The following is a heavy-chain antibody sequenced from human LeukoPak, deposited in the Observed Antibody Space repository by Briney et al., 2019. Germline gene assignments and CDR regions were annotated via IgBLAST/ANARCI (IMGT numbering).Heavy chain of an antibody. CDR1: GGSISSYY. D-gene: IGHD4-17*01. CDR2: IYYSGST. CDR3: ARYGKIYGDYDNYFDY. J-gene: IGHJ4*02. Sequence: SETLSLTCTVSGGSISSYYWSWIRQPPGKGLEWVGYIYYSGSTNYNPSLKSRVTISVDTSKNQFSLKLSSVTAADTAVYYCARYGKIYGDYDNYFDYWGQGTLVTVSS. V-gene: IGHV4-59*01.